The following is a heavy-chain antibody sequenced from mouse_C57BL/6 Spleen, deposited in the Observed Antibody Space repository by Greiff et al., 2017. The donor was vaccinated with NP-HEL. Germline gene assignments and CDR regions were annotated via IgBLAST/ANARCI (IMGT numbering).Heavy chain of an antibody. CDR2: IWSGGST. J-gene: IGHJ4*01. D-gene: IGHD1-1*01. Sequence: VQLVESGPGLVQPSQSLSITCTVSGFSLTSYGVHWVRQSPGKGLEWLGVIWSGGSTDYNAAFISRLSISKDNSKSQVFFKMNSLQADDTAIYYCARNCYGSSYNAMDYWGQGTSVTVSS. CDR1: GFSLTSYG. CDR3: ARNCYGSSYNAMDY. V-gene: IGHV2-2*01.